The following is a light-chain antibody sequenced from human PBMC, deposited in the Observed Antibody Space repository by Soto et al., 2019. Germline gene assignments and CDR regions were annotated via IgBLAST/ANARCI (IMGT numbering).Light chain of an antibody. J-gene: IGKJ3*01. V-gene: IGKV1-9*01. CDR1: QGIANF. CDR3: HKLNSFPTP. Sequence: IQLTQSPSSLSASVVDRVTISCRASQGIANFLAWYQQKPGKAPKLLIYPASTLQSGVPARFHGTGSGTDFTLTISRLQPEDVATYYCHKLNSFPTPFGPRTKV. CDR2: PAS.